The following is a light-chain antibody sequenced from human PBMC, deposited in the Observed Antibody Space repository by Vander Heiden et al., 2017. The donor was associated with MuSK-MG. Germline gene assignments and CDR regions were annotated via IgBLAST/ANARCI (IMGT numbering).Light chain of an antibody. CDR3: QQFDEYPLT. V-gene: IGKV1-9*01. Sequence: DIQLTQSPSFLSASVGDRVTITCRASQGISPYLAWYQQKSGKPPALLMFAASTLHSRVPSRFPGSQSGTEFTLTISSLQPEEFGTYYCQQFDEYPLTFGGGTKVEIK. J-gene: IGKJ4*01. CDR2: AAS. CDR1: QGISPY.